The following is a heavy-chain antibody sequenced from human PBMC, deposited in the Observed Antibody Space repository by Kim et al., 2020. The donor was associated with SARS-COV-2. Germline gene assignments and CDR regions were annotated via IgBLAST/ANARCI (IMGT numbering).Heavy chain of an antibody. Sequence: GGSLRLSCAASGFTFSSYSMNWVRQAPGKGLEWVSSISSSSSYIYYADSVKGRFTISRDNAKNSLYLQMNSLRAEDTAVYYCARDFFHHEITMPPLWGQGTLVTVSS. D-gene: IGHD3-10*01. CDR2: ISSSSSYI. V-gene: IGHV3-21*01. CDR1: GFTFSSYS. CDR3: ARDFFHHEITMPPL. J-gene: IGHJ4*02.